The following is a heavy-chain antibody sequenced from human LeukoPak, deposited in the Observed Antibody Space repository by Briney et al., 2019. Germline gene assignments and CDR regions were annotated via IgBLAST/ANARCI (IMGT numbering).Heavy chain of an antibody. J-gene: IGHJ4*02. V-gene: IGHV3-30-3*01. CDR1: GFTFSSYA. Sequence: AGGSLRLSCAASGFTFSSYAMHWVRRAPGKALEWVATISSDGGNRYYSDSVKGRFTISRDNSKNTLYLQMNSLRPEDTAVFHCARGRAVTGSTVIDYWGQGTLVTVSS. CDR2: ISSDGGNR. D-gene: IGHD6-19*01. CDR3: ARGRAVTGSTVIDY.